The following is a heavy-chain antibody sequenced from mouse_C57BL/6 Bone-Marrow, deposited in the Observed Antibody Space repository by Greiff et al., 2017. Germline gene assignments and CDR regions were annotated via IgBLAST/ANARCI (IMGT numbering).Heavy chain of an antibody. D-gene: IGHD2-4*01. Sequence: VQLQQSGAELVRPGASVKLSCTASGFNIKDDYMHWVKQRPEQGLEWIGWIDPENGDTEYASKFQGKATITAATSSNTAYLQLSSLTSEDTAVYYCTTGIYYDYDEGDYWGQGTTLTVSS. J-gene: IGHJ2*01. CDR3: TTGIYYDYDEGDY. CDR2: IDPENGDT. CDR1: GFNIKDDY. V-gene: IGHV14-4*01.